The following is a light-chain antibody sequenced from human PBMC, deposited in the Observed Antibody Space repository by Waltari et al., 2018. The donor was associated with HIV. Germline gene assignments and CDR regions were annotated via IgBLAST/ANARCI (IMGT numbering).Light chain of an antibody. V-gene: IGLV2-14*01. CDR2: EVN. Sequence: QSALTQPASVSGSPGQSITISCPGTNSDVGYYNYVSWYQQHPGKAPTLMIHEVNKRPSGASSRFSGSKSGNMASLTISGLQAEDEADYYCSSYAGSNTVVFGGGTKVTVL. J-gene: IGLJ2*01. CDR1: NSDVGYYNY. CDR3: SSYAGSNTVV.